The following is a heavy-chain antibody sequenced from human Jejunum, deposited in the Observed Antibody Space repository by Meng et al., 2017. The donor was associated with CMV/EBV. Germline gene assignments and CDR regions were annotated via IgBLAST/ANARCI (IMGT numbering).Heavy chain of an antibody. CDR1: GDSINSGDYY. CDR3: ARAEGGYFTY. J-gene: IGHJ4*02. V-gene: IGHV4-30-4*08. Sequence: QVQLQESGPGLVKPSXXLSLTCTVSGDSINSGDYYWSWIRQPPGKGLEWIGYVYYTGGTYYNPSLKTRVSISVDTSKNHFSLKLNSATAADTAVYYCARAEGGYFTYRGQGTLVTVSS. CDR2: VYYTGGT. D-gene: IGHD1-14*01.